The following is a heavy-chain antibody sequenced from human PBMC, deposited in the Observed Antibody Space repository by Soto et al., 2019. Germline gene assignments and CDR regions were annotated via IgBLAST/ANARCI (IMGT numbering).Heavy chain of an antibody. CDR1: GYSFTSYW. V-gene: IGHV5-51*01. CDR3: ARSPVGPYYYYYGMDV. Sequence: GESLKISCKGSGYSFTSYWIGWVRQMPGKGLEWMGIIYPGDSDTRYSPSFQGQVTISADKSISTAYLQWSSLKASDTAMYYCARSPVGPYYYYYGMDVWGQGTTVTVSS. J-gene: IGHJ6*02. D-gene: IGHD1-26*01. CDR2: IYPGDSDT.